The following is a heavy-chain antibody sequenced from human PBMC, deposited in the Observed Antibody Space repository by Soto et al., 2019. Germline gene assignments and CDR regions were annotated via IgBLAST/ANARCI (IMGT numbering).Heavy chain of an antibody. CDR2: ITRSSSYI. D-gene: IGHD6-19*01. CDR3: ARDGGWLILDY. Sequence: EVQLVESGGGPVKPGGSLRLSCAASGFAFNTYSMNWVRQAPGKGLEWVAFITRSSSYISYADSVRGPFTLSRDNAKNSMYLQMNSLRAEDTAIYYCARDGGWLILDYWGQGTLVTVSS. J-gene: IGHJ4*02. CDR1: GFAFNTYS. V-gene: IGHV3-21*06.